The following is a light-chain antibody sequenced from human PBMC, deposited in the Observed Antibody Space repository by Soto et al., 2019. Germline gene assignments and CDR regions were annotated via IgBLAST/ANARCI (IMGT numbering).Light chain of an antibody. Sequence: EIVLTQSPGTLSLSPGETATLSCRASQTVNSDYLAWFQQRPGQAPRLLIFATSRRATDIPDRFSGSGSGTDFPLAIRGLEPEDFAVYYCHQFGYSPRTFGQGTKVE. CDR1: QTVNSDY. V-gene: IGKV3-20*01. J-gene: IGKJ1*01. CDR2: ATS. CDR3: HQFGYSPRT.